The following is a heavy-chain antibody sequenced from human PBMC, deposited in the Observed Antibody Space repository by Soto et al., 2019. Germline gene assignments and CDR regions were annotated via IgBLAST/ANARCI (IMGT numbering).Heavy chain of an antibody. V-gene: IGHV1-69*13. D-gene: IGHD3-16*02. CDR1: GGTFSSYA. J-gene: IGHJ4*02. CDR3: ARAGDYVWGSYRYKYYFDY. Sequence: SVKVSCKASGGTFSSYAISWVRQAPGQGLEWMGGITPIFGTANYAQKFQGRVTITADESTSTAYMELSSLRSEDTAVYYCARAGDYVWGSYRYKYYFDYWGQGTLVTVSS. CDR2: ITPIFGTA.